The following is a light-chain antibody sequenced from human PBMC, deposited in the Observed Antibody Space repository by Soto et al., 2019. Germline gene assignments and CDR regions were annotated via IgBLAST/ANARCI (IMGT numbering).Light chain of an antibody. CDR3: AAWDDNLNGPL. CDR1: ISNIGTNS. CDR2: ADS. V-gene: IGLV1-44*01. Sequence: QSGLTQPPSASGTPGQRVTISCSGDISNIGTNSVHWYQHLPGTAPKLVIYADSQRPSGVPDRFSGSKSGTSASMAISGLQSEDDADYLCAAWDDNLNGPLFGTGTKVTVL. J-gene: IGLJ1*01.